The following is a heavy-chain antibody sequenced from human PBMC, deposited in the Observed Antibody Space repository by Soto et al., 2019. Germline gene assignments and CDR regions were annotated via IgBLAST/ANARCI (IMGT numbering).Heavy chain of an antibody. CDR1: GGTFSSYT. CDR2: IIPILGIA. CDR3: ARDFRDFWSCYSGWVGP. V-gene: IGHV1-69*02. D-gene: IGHD3-3*01. J-gene: IGHJ5*02. Sequence: QVQLVQSGAEVKKPGSSVKVSCKASGGTFSSYTISWVRQAPGQGLEWMGRIIPILGIANYAQKFQGRVKISADKSTGTGYIELSSLRFEDTGVYLCARDFRDFWSCYSGWVGPWGQGTLVTVSS.